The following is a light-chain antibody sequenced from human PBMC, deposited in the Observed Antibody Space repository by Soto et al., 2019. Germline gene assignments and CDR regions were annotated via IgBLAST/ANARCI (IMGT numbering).Light chain of an antibody. CDR1: SSDVGGYNA. CDR2: DVS. J-gene: IGLJ1*01. V-gene: IGLV2-14*01. CDR3: SSYTRSGVYV. Sequence: HSVLTQPASVYGSPGQSITISCTGTSSDVGGYNAVSWYQQHPGRAPKLMIYDVSNRPSGISNRFSGSKSGSTASLTISGLQAEDDADYYCSSYTRSGVYVFGAGTKVTVL.